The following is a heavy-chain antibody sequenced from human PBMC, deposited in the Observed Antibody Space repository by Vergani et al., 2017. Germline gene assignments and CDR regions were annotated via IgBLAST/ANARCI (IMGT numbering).Heavy chain of an antibody. CDR1: ESTFSDDN. CDR3: AHSWNFGRRDWFDS. Sequence: VQLVQSGAEVRKPGESLKVSCQASESTFSDDNIHWVRQAPGQGLQWMGWISPKTGDTDYLQRFQDRVTMTRDASTKTVYLKMTRLTSDDTAIYYCAHSWNFGRRDWFDSWGPGTLVTVSS. CDR2: ISPKTGDT. V-gene: IGHV1-2*02. J-gene: IGHJ5*01. D-gene: IGHD1-26*01.